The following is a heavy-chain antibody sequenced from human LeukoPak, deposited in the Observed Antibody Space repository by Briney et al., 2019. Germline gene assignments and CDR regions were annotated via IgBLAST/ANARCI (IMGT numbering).Heavy chain of an antibody. CDR3: ARVTLRGSYDGGFDY. J-gene: IGHJ4*02. CDR2: INPSGGST. D-gene: IGHD1-26*01. V-gene: IGHV1-46*01. Sequence: ASVKVSCKASGYTFTSYYMHWVQQAPGQGLEWMGIINPSGGSTSYAQKFQGRVTMTRDTSTSTVYMELSSLRSEDTAVYYCARVTLRGSYDGGFDYWGQGTLVTVSS. CDR1: GYTFTSYY.